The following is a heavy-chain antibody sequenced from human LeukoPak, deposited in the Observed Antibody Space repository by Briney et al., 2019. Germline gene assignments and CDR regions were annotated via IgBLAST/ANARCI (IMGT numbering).Heavy chain of an antibody. CDR3: ARGRRGSSEYFQH. Sequence: PSETLSLTCTVSGGSISSYYWSWIRQPPGKGLEWIGYIYYSGSTNYNPSLKSRVTISVDTSKNQFSLKLSSVTAADTAVYYCARGRRGSSEYFQHWGQGTLVTVSS. J-gene: IGHJ1*01. D-gene: IGHD1-26*01. CDR2: IYYSGST. CDR1: GGSISSYY. V-gene: IGHV4-59*01.